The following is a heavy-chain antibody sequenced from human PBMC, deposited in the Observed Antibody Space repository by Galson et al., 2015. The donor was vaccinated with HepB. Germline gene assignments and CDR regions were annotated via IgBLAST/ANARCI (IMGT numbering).Heavy chain of an antibody. CDR3: AREPRGLAAAGTSGDY. CDR1: GYTFTSYG. D-gene: IGHD6-13*01. J-gene: IGHJ4*02. CDR2: ISAYNGNT. Sequence: SVKVSCKASGYTFTSYGISWVRQAPGQGLEWMGWISAYNGNTNYAQKLQGRVTMTTDTSTSTAYMELRSLRSDDTAVYYCAREPRGLAAAGTSGDYWGQGTLVTVSS. V-gene: IGHV1-18*04.